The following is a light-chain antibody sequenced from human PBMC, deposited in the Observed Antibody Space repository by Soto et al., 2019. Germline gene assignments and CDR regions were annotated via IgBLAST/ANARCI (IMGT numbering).Light chain of an antibody. CDR3: QQLNVNHPLT. CDR1: QAISNY. J-gene: IGKJ4*01. V-gene: IGKV1-9*01. Sequence: DIQLTQSPSFLSASVGDRVTITCRASQAISNYLAWYQQKPGKAPRLLIYGAFTLQSGVPSRFRGSGSGTEFTLTISSLQPEDFATYFCQQLNVNHPLTCGGGTKVDIK. CDR2: GAF.